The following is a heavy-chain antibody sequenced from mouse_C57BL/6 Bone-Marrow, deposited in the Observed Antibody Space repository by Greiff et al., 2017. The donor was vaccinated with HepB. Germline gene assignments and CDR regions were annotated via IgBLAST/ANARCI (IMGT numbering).Heavy chain of an antibody. D-gene: IGHD1-1*01. CDR2: ILPGSDST. CDR3: SRSEGGVVFDY. V-gene: IGHV1-9*01. J-gene: IGHJ2*01. CDR1: GYTFTGYW. Sequence: QVQLQQSGAELMKPGASVKLSCKATGYTFTGYWIEWVKQRPGHGLEWIGEILPGSDSTTYNEKLKGKATFTTDTSSNTTYMQLSSLTTEDSAIYYWSRSEGGVVFDYWGQGTTLTVSS.